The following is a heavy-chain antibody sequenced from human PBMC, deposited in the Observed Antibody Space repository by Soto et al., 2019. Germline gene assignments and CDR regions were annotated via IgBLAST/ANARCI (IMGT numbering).Heavy chain of an antibody. CDR1: GYSFTSYW. J-gene: IGHJ6*02. Sequence: GESLKISCKGSGYSFTSYWIGWVRQMPGKGLEWMGIIYPGDSDTRYSPSFQGQVTISADKSISTAYLQWSSLKASDTAMYYCARFAGGWYRRGAFNYYGMGVWGQGTKVTVSS. CDR3: ARFAGGWYRRGAFNYYGMGV. V-gene: IGHV5-51*01. D-gene: IGHD2-15*01. CDR2: IYPGDSDT.